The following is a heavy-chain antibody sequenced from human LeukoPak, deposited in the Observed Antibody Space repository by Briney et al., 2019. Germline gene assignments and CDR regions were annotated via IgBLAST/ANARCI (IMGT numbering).Heavy chain of an antibody. J-gene: IGHJ6*02. CDR3: TRGPIQLWLYYGMDV. V-gene: IGHV3-49*04. Sequence: PGRSLRLSCTAFGFTFVDHAMSWVRQAPGKGLEWVGFIRSKAYRGTTEYAASVKARFTISRDDSTSIAYLQMNSPKTEDTAVYYWTRGPIQLWLYYGMDVWGQGTTVIVSS. D-gene: IGHD5-18*01. CDR1: GFTFVDHA. CDR2: IRSKAYRGTT.